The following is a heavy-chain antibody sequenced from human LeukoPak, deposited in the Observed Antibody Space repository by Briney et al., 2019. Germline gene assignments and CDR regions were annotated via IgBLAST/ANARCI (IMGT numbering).Heavy chain of an antibody. CDR1: GFTFSSYA. J-gene: IGHJ4*02. CDR3: ARVDYYDSSGYYGRPDRYYFDY. CDR2: INHSGST. Sequence: GSLRLSCAASGFTFSSYAMSWVRQAPGKGLEWIGEINHSGSTNYNPSLKSRVTISVDTSKNQFSLKLSSVTAADTAVYYCARVDYYDSSGYYGRPDRYYFDYWGQGTLVTVSS. D-gene: IGHD3-22*01. V-gene: IGHV4-34*01.